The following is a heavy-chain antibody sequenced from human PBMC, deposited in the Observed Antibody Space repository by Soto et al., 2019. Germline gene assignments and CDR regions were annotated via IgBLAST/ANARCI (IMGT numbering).Heavy chain of an antibody. CDR1: GFTFSSYA. V-gene: IGHV3-30-3*01. CDR2: ISYDGSNK. J-gene: IGHJ6*02. Sequence: GGSLRLSCAASGFTFSSYAMHWVRQAPGKGLEWVAVISYDGSNKYYADSVKGRFTISRGNSKNTLYLQMNSLRAEDTAVYYCARDLGTRGSSVHYYYYYMDVWGQGTTVTVSS. D-gene: IGHD1-1*01. CDR3: ARDLGTRGSSVHYYYYYMDV.